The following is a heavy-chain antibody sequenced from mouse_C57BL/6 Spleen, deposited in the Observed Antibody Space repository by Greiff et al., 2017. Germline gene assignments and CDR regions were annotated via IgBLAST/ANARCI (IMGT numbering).Heavy chain of an antibody. CDR3: AHYYGSSYGYFDY. J-gene: IGHJ2*01. CDR2: IDPSDSYT. D-gene: IGHD1-1*01. CDR1: GYTFTSYW. V-gene: IGHV1-50*01. Sequence: QVQLQQPGAELVKPGASVKLSCKASGYTFTSYWMQWVKQRPGQGLAWIGEIDPSDSYTNYNQKFKGKATLTVDTSSSTAYMQLSSLTSEDSAVYYCAHYYGSSYGYFDYWGQGTTLTVSS.